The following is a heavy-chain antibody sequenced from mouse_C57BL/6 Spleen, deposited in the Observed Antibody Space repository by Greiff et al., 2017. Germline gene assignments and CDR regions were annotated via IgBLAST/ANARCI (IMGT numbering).Heavy chain of an antibody. CDR2: ISSGSSTI. CDR1: GFTFSDYG. CDR3: ARPLTNSLFDY. D-gene: IGHD1-3*01. V-gene: IGHV5-17*01. Sequence: EVQLVESGGGLVKPGGSLKLSCAASGFTFSDYGMHWVRQAPEKGLEWVAYISSGSSTIYYADTVQGRFTIARDNAKNTLFLQMTSLRSEATAMYYCARPLTNSLFDYWGQGTTLTVSS. J-gene: IGHJ2*01.